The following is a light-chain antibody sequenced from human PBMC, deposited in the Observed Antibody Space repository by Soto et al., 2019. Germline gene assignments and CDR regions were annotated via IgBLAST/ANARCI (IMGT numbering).Light chain of an antibody. CDR3: QQYGSSLYT. CDR2: GAS. J-gene: IGKJ2*01. Sequence: EIVLTQSPGTLSLSPGERATLSCRASQSVSSTYLAWYQQKPGQAPRLLIYGASRRAPGIPDRFSGSGSGTDFTLTISRLEPEDFAVYYCQQYGSSLYTFGQGTKLEIK. CDR1: QSVSSTY. V-gene: IGKV3-20*01.